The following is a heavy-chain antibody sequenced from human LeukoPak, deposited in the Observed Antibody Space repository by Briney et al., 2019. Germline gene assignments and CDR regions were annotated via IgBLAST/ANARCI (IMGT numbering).Heavy chain of an antibody. CDR3: ARARAEVGATVLDY. Sequence: ASVKVSCKASGYTFTAYYMHWVRQAPGQGLEWMGWINTNTGNPTYAQGFIGRFVFSLDTSISTAYLQISSLKAEDTAVYYCARARAEVGATVLDYWGQGTLVTVSS. V-gene: IGHV7-4-1*02. D-gene: IGHD1-26*01. J-gene: IGHJ4*02. CDR1: GYTFTAYY. CDR2: INTNTGNP.